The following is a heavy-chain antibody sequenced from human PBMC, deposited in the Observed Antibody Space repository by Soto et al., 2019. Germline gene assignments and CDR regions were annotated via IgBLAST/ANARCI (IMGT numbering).Heavy chain of an antibody. D-gene: IGHD5-18*01. V-gene: IGHV4-30-4*01. CDR1: GGSISSGAYY. CDR3: ARGVDTAVVLGY. J-gene: IGHJ4*02. CDR2: IYYSGST. Sequence: SETLSLTCTVSGGSISSGAYYWSWIRQPPGKGLEWIGYIYYSGSTYSNPSLKSRVTISVDTSKNQFSLKLSSVTAADTAVYYGARGVDTAVVLGYWGQGTLVTVSS.